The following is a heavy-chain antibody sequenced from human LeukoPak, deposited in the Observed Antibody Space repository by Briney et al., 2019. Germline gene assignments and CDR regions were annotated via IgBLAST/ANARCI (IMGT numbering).Heavy chain of an antibody. CDR1: GFTVSSNY. CDR3: ARDFGGYNNDY. Sequence: GGSLRLSCAASGFTVSSNYMSWVRQAPGKGLEWVSVIYSGGSTYYADSVKGRFTISRDNSKNTLYLQMNSLRAEDTAVYYCARDFGGYNNDYWGQGTLVTVSS. D-gene: IGHD5-24*01. CDR2: IYSGGST. V-gene: IGHV3-66*01. J-gene: IGHJ4*02.